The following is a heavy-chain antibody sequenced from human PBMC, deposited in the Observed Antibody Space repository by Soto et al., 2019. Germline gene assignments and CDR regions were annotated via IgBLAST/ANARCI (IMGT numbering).Heavy chain of an antibody. Sequence: GGSLRLSCAASGFTFSDHYMDWVRQAPGKGLEWVGRIRKRVNSYSTEFAASVKGRFTISRDDSKNSLYLQMNSLQTEDTAIYYCTRADIGSSYDAWGQGTLVTVSS. J-gene: IGHJ5*02. D-gene: IGHD6-6*01. V-gene: IGHV3-72*01. CDR2: IRKRVNSYST. CDR3: TRADIGSSYDA. CDR1: GFTFSDHY.